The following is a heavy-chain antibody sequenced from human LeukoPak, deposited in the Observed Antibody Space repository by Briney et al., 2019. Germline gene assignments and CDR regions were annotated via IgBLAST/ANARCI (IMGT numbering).Heavy chain of an antibody. D-gene: IGHD3-10*01. CDR1: GFTFSYSY. V-gene: IGHV3-7*01. CDR3: AREPRGSEYSHFDS. Sequence: PGGSLSLSCAASGFTFSYSYMSWLRQAPGKGLEWVANIKQDGNEKHYVDSVKGRFTIYRDNAKSSLYLQMNSLRAEDTAVYYLAREPRGSEYSHFDSWGQGTQVTVSS. J-gene: IGHJ4*02. CDR2: IKQDGNEK.